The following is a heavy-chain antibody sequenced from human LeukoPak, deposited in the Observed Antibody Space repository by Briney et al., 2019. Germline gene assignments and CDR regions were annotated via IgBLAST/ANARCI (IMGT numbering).Heavy chain of an antibody. CDR1: GFGFSSHW. CDR2: SNSDGSVR. CDR3: ARDPSVNNAIGYNWFDH. Sequence: GGSLRLSCAAAGFGFSSHWMHWVRQAPGKGLVWVSRSNSDGSVRNYADSVEGRFIISRDNAKNTLYLQMNNLGVEDTAVYFCARDPSVNNAIGYNWFDHWGQGALVTVSS. J-gene: IGHJ5*02. V-gene: IGHV3-74*01. D-gene: IGHD1-14*01.